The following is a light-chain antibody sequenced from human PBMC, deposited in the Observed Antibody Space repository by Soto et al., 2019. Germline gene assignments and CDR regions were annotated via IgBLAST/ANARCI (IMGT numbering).Light chain of an antibody. CDR2: DAS. J-gene: IGKJ1*01. CDR1: QSISSY. Sequence: EIVLTQSPATLSLSPGEGATLSCRASQSISSYLAWYQQKPGQAPRLLIYDASSRATGIPARFIGSGSGTDFTLTISSLEPEDFAVYYCQQRSDWPPWTFGQGTKVEIK. V-gene: IGKV3-11*01. CDR3: QQRSDWPPWT.